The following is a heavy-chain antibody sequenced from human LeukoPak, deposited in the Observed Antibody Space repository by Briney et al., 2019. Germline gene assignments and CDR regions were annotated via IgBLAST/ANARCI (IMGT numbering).Heavy chain of an antibody. D-gene: IGHD2-21*02. CDR2: INPSGGST. J-gene: IGHJ4*02. CDR1: GYTFTSYY. CDR3: AKDSRSVVVTVDPYYFDY. V-gene: IGHV1-46*01. Sequence: ASVKVSCKASGYTFTSYYMHWVRQAPGQGLEWMGIINPSGGSTSYAQKFQGRVTLTRDTSTSTVYMELSSLRSEDTAVYYCAKDSRSVVVTVDPYYFDYWGQGTLVTVSS.